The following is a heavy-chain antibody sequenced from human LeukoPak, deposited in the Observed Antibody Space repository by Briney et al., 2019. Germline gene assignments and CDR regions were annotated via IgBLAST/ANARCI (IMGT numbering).Heavy chain of an antibody. Sequence: GGSLRLSCAASGFTFSSYWMSWVRQAPGKGLEWVANIKQDGREKYYVDSVKGRFTISRDNAKNSLYLQMNSLRAEDTAVYYCATIPVTTVVTPIDYWGQGTLVTVSS. CDR3: ATIPVTTVVTPIDY. D-gene: IGHD4-23*01. CDR1: GFTFSSYW. CDR2: IKQDGREK. V-gene: IGHV3-7*01. J-gene: IGHJ4*02.